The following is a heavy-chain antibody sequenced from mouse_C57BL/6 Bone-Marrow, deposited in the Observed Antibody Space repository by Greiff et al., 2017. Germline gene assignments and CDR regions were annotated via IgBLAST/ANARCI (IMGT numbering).Heavy chain of an antibody. V-gene: IGHV5-4*01. CDR1: GFTFSSYA. J-gene: IGHJ3*01. CDR3: ARDLFYYGFAY. CDR2: ISAGGSYT. Sequence: EVMLVESGGGLVKPGGSLKLSCAASGFTFSSYAMSWVRQTPEKRLEWVATISAGGSYTYYPDNVKGRFTISRDNAKNNLYLQMSHLKSEDTAMYYCARDLFYYGFAYWGQGTLVTVSA. D-gene: IGHD2-1*01.